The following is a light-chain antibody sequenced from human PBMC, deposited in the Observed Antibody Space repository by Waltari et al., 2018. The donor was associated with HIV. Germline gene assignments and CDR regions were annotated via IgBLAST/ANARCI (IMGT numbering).Light chain of an antibody. CDR3: ESADDSGDHWV. Sequence: SYELTQPPSVSVSPGQTATITCSGDALPKQFASCYQQKAGQAPLMVIYKDKKRPSGIPDRCSVSMSGATVMLIISGVLPEDEAVYYCESADDSGDHWVFGGGTKLSVL. CDR1: ALPKQF. V-gene: IGLV3-25*03. CDR2: KDK. J-gene: IGLJ3*02.